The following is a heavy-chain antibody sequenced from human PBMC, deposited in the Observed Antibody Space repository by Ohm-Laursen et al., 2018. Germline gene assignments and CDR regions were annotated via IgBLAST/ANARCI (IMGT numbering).Heavy chain of an antibody. CDR3: ASSHYGDYGRYY. CDR2: IGAVGDT. D-gene: IGHD4-17*01. V-gene: IGHV3-13*04. CDR1: GFTFSGYD. J-gene: IGHJ4*02. Sequence: SLRLSCAASGFTFSGYDMHWVRQATGKGLEWVSGIGAVGDTYYIGSVKGRFTISRDNSKNTLYLQMNSLRAEDTAVYYCASSHYGDYGRYYWGQGTLVTVSS.